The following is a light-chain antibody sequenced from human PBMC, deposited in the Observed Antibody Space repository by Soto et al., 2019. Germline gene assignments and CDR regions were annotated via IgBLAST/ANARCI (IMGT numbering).Light chain of an antibody. V-gene: IGKV1-12*01. CDR1: QPIGSW. CDR3: QQANNYPLT. CDR2: AAS. J-gene: IGKJ4*01. Sequence: DLQMTQSPSSVSASVGDRVTLTCRASQPIGSWLAWYQHKPGKPPKLLIYAASSLPSGVPSRFSGSGSGTDFTLTINSLQPEDFATYYCQQANNYPLTFGGGTKVDIK.